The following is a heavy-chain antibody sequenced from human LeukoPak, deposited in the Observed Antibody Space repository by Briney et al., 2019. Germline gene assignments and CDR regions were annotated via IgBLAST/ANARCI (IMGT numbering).Heavy chain of an antibody. CDR2: ISAYSGTT. J-gene: IGHJ4*02. CDR1: GYSFSNYA. Sequence: ASVKVSCKASGYSFSNYAVTWLRQAPGQGLEWMGWISAYSGTTRYAQKFQGTATMTTDTSRSTAYLELRSLRSADTAVYYCASSNYDFWSGQYYFDYWGQGTLVTVSS. V-gene: IGHV1-18*01. D-gene: IGHD3-3*01. CDR3: ASSNYDFWSGQYYFDY.